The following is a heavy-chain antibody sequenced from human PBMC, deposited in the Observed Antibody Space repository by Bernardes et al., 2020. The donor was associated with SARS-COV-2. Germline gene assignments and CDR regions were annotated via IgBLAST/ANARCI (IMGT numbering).Heavy chain of an antibody. D-gene: IGHD6-19*01. J-gene: IGHJ4*02. CDR3: ARLTGGYASLGWYAFDY. V-gene: IGHV4-59*01. CDR2: FFHRGNT. Sequence: SETLSLTCSVSGVSITSYYWSWVRQPPGKGLEWIGHFFHRGNTKYNPSLRSRLTISEDTSKNQFSLSLRSVTAADTATYYCARLTGGYASLGWYAFDYWGRGTLVSVSS. CDR1: GVSITSYY.